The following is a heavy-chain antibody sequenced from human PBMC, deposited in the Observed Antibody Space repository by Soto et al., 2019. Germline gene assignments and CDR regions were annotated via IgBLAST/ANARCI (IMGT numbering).Heavy chain of an antibody. J-gene: IGHJ3*02. D-gene: IGHD5-12*01. Sequence: QVQLVQSGAEVKKPGASVKVSCKASGYTFTSYYMHWVRQAPGQGLEWMGIINPSGGSTSYAQKFQGRVTMNRDTATSTVYMELSSLRSEDTAVYYCARDIVATSDAFDIWGQGTMVTVSS. CDR2: INPSGGST. V-gene: IGHV1-46*01. CDR1: GYTFTSYY. CDR3: ARDIVATSDAFDI.